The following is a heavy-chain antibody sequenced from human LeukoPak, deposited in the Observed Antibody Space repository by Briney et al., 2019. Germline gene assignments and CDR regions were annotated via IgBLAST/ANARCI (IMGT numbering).Heavy chain of an antibody. CDR2: INHSGST. Sequence: SETLSLTCAVYGESFSGYDWTWIRQPPGKGLEWIGEINHSGSTNYNPSLKSRVTISADTSMNQFSLKMRSMTAADTAVYYCARARGTVAIDYWGQGTRVTVSS. V-gene: IGHV4-34*01. CDR3: ARARGTVAIDY. D-gene: IGHD5-12*01. CDR1: GESFSGYD. J-gene: IGHJ4*01.